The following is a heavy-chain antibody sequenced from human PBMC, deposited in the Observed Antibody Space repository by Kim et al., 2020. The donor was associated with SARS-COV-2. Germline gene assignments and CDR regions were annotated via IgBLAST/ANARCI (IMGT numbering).Heavy chain of an antibody. CDR3: ARIRNGWWDY. Sequence: DNYYQTSPKTRLTISKDTSKNQVVLTMANMDPVDTATYYCARIRNGWWDYWGQGTLVTVSS. CDR2: DN. D-gene: IGHD6-19*01. J-gene: IGHJ4*02. V-gene: IGHV2-70*01.